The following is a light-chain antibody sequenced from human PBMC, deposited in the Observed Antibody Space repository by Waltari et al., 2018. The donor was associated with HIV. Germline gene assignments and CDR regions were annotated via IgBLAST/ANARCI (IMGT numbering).Light chain of an antibody. CDR3: QQSYITPPYT. CDR2: AAS. J-gene: IGKJ2*01. CDR1: QTISTF. Sequence: DVQMTQSPSSLSASVGDRVTITCRASQTISTFLNWYQQKPGKAPNLLIYAASTLQRGVPSRFSGTGSGTDFTLTISNLQPEDFATYFCQQSYITPPYTFGQGTRLEV. V-gene: IGKV1-39*01.